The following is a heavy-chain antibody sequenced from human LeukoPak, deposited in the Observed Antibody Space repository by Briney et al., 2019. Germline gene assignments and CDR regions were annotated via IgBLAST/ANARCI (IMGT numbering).Heavy chain of an antibody. Sequence: TGGSLRLSCAASGFTFSNYWMTWVRQAPGKGLEWVANIKQDGSEKYYVDSVKGRFSISRDNAKNSLYLHMNSLRAEDTAVYYCARMGIAAVGAYYFDYWGQGTLVAVSS. V-gene: IGHV3-7*05. D-gene: IGHD6-13*01. CDR1: GFTFSNYW. CDR2: IKQDGSEK. CDR3: ARMGIAAVGAYYFDY. J-gene: IGHJ4*02.